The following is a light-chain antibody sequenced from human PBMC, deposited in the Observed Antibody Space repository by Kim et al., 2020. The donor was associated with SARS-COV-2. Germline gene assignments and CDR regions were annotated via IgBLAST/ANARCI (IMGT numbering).Light chain of an antibody. CDR3: NSRDSNDNVV. V-gene: IGLV3-19*01. J-gene: IGLJ2*01. CDR2: GKN. Sequence: SSELTQDHAVSVALGQTVRITCQGDSLRSYYATWYQQKPGQAPILVIYGKNNRPPGIPDRFSGSSSGNTASLTITGTQAGDEADYYCNSRDSNDNVVFGGGTQLTVL. CDR1: SLRSYY.